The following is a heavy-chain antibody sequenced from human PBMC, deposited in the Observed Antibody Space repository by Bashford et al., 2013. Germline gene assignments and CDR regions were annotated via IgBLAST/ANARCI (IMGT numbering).Heavy chain of an antibody. CDR2: IYSGGST. Sequence: VRQAPGKGLEWVSVIYSGGSTYYADSVKGRFTISRDNSKNTLYLQMNSLRAEDTAVYYCARDSTGYDSSGYWKYYFDYWGPGEPWSPSPQ. V-gene: IGHV3-66*01. CDR3: ARDSTGYDSSGYWKYYFDY. J-gene: IGHJ4*02. D-gene: IGHD3-22*01.